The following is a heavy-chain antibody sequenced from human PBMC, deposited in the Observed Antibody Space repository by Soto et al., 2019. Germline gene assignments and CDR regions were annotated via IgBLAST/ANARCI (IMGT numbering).Heavy chain of an antibody. D-gene: IGHD3-22*01. CDR3: ARAPVSYDSSGYYPN. CDR1: GGSISSGGYS. V-gene: IGHV4-30-2*01. Sequence: QLQLQESGSGLVKPSQTLSLTCAVSGGSISSGGYSWSWIRQPPGKGLEWIGYIYHSGSTYYNPSLKSRVTISVDRSKNQFSLKLSSVTAADTAVYYCARAPVSYDSSGYYPNWGQGTLVTVS. J-gene: IGHJ4*02. CDR2: IYHSGST.